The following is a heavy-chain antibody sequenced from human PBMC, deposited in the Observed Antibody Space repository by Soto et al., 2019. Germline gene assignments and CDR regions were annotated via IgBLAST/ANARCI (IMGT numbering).Heavy chain of an antibody. CDR1: GYTFSSYG. D-gene: IGHD3-16*01. J-gene: IGHJ3*02. CDR3: ALIMTTRAFDI. V-gene: IGHV1-18*01. Sequence: ASVKVSCKASGYTFSSYGISWVRQAPGQGLEWMGWISAYNGNTNYAQKLQGRVTMTTDTSTSTAYMELRGLRSDDTAVYYCALIMTTRAFDIWGQGTMVTVSS. CDR2: ISAYNGNT.